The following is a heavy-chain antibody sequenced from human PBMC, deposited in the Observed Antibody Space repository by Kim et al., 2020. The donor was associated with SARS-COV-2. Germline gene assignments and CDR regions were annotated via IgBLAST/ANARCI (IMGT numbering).Heavy chain of an antibody. D-gene: IGHD3-10*01. CDR1: GGSISSSSYY. V-gene: IGHV4-39*01. CDR3: ARQGLAPLRGVIRFGGYPYYYYGMDV. Sequence: SETLSLTCTVSGGSISSSSYYWGWIRQPPGKGLEWIGSIYYSGSTYYNPSLKSRVTISVDTSKNQFSLKLSSVTAADTAVYYCARQGLAPLRGVIRFGGYPYYYYGMDVWGQGTTVTVSS. J-gene: IGHJ6*02. CDR2: IYYSGST.